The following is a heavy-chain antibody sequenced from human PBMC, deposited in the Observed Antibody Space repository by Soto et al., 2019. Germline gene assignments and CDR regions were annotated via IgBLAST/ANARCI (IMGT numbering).Heavy chain of an antibody. CDR1: GYTFTSYD. D-gene: IGHD2-2*01. CDR3: ARGVNCSNTSCYWYYYYYYYMDV. CDR2: MNPNSGNT. V-gene: IGHV1-8*01. J-gene: IGHJ6*03. Sequence: QVQLVQSGAEVKKPGASVKVSCKASGYTFTSYDINWVRQATGQGLEWMGWMNPNSGNTGYAQKFQGRVTMTRNTSMSTAYMELSSLRSEDTAVYYCARGVNCSNTSCYWYYYYYYYMDVWGKGTTVTVSS.